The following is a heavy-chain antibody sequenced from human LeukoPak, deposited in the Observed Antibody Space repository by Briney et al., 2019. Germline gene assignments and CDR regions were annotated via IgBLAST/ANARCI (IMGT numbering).Heavy chain of an antibody. D-gene: IGHD2-15*01. J-gene: IGHJ6*03. V-gene: IGHV4-34*01. Sequence: SETLSLTCAAYGGSFSGYYWSWIRQPPGKGLEWIGEINHSGSTNYNPSLKSRVTISVDTSKNQFSLKLSSVTAADTAVYYCARGFNVVTGYYYMDVWGEGTTVTVSS. CDR1: GGSFSGYY. CDR3: ARGFNVVTGYYYMDV. CDR2: INHSGST.